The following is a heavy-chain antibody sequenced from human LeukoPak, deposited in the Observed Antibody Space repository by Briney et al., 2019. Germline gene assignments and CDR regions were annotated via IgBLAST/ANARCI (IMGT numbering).Heavy chain of an antibody. Sequence: PSETLSLTCTVSGASISSSTYWGWIRQPPGKGLEWIGSIYYSGITSYNPSLKSRVTISVDTSKNQFSLKLSSVTAADTAVYYCARVGPLGYSYGYGYFDYWGQGTLVTVSS. CDR1: GASISSSTY. J-gene: IGHJ4*02. V-gene: IGHV4-39*07. D-gene: IGHD5-18*01. CDR3: ARVGPLGYSYGYGYFDY. CDR2: IYYSGIT.